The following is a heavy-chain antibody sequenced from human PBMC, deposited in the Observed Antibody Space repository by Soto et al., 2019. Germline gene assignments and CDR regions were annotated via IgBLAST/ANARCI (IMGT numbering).Heavy chain of an antibody. D-gene: IGHD2-8*02. CDR1: GGSITSYY. CDR3: ARGGGVYYFDY. J-gene: IGHJ4*02. CDR2: IYYSGIT. Sequence: SETLSLTCTVSGGSITSYYWSWIRQPPGKGLEWIGYIYYSGITDYNPSLKSRVTISVDTSKSQFSLKLSSVTAADTAVYYCARGGGVYYFDYWGQGILVTVSS. V-gene: IGHV4-59*01.